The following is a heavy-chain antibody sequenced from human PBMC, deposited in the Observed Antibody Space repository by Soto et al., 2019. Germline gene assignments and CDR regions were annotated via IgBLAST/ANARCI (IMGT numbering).Heavy chain of an antibody. Sequence: QVQLVESGGGVVQPGRSLRLSCAASGFTVSSYAMHWVRQAPGKGLEWVAVISYDGSNKYYADSVKGRFTISRDNSKNTLYLQMNSLGAEDTAVYYCAIDRGGGWLVISHYFDYWGQGTLVTVSS. CDR2: ISYDGSNK. CDR3: AIDRGGGWLVISHYFDY. V-gene: IGHV3-30-3*02. D-gene: IGHD6-19*01. CDR1: GFTVSSYA. J-gene: IGHJ4*02.